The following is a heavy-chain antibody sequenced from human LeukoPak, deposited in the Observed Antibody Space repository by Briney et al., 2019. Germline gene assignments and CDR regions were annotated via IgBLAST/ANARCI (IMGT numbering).Heavy chain of an antibody. V-gene: IGHV4-4*07. D-gene: IGHD4-17*01. CDR3: ARVQLTTVTGYFDY. CDR1: GGSISSYY. CDR2: IYTSGST. Sequence: SETLSLTCTVSGGSISSYYWSWIRQPAGKGLEWIGRIYTSGSTNYNPSLKSRVTMSVDTSKNQFSLKLSSVTAAATAVYYCARVQLTTVTGYFDYWGQGTLVTVSS. J-gene: IGHJ4*02.